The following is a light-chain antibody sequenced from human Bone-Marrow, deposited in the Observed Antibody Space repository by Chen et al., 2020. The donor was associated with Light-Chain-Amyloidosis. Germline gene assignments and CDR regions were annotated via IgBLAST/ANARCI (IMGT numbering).Light chain of an antibody. CDR2: RDT. J-gene: IGLJ2*01. Sequence: SYELTQPPSVSVSPGQTARITCSGDDLPTKYAYWYQQKTGQAPVLVIHRDTERPSGISDRFAGSSSGTTDTLTISGVQAEDEADYHCQSADSSGTYEVTFGGGTKLTV. CDR1: DLPTKY. V-gene: IGLV3-25*03. CDR3: QSADSSGTYEVT.